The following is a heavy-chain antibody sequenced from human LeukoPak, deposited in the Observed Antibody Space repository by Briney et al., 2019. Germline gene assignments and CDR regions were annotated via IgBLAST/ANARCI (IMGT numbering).Heavy chain of an antibody. CDR2: ISSSGSTI. Sequence: GESLRLSCAASGFTFNSYEMNWVRQAPGKGLEWVSYISSSGSTIYYADSVKGRFTISRDNAKNSLYLQMNSLRAEDTAVYYCAELGITMIGGVWGKGTTVTISS. D-gene: IGHD3-10*02. J-gene: IGHJ6*04. CDR1: GFTFNSYE. V-gene: IGHV3-48*03. CDR3: AELGITMIGGV.